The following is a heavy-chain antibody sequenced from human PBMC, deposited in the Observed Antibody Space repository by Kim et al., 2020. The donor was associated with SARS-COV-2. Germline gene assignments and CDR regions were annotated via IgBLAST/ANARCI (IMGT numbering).Heavy chain of an antibody. V-gene: IGHV3-11*06. Sequence: GSLRLSCAASGFIFSDNYMTWIRQAPGQGLEWLSDISSSGHTSYTDSVKDRFTISRDNIKKSLYLEMNNLRVEDTAVYYCVRDRDGYHSFDSWGQGTLVTVSS. CDR3: VRDRDGYHSFDS. CDR1: GFIFSDNY. J-gene: IGHJ4*02. CDR2: ISSSGHT. D-gene: IGHD5-12*01.